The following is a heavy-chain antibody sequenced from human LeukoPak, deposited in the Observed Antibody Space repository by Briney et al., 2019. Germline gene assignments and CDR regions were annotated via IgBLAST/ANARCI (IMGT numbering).Heavy chain of an antibody. D-gene: IGHD2-15*01. Sequence: PSETLSLTCTVSGGSISSYYWTWIRQPPGKGLEWIGYIYYSGNTNYNPSLKSRVTISLDTSKNRFSLQLRSVTATDTAVYYCARRARATGGGDYFDYWGQGTLVTVSS. CDR2: IYYSGNT. CDR3: ARRARATGGGDYFDY. J-gene: IGHJ4*02. V-gene: IGHV4-59*08. CDR1: GGSISSYY.